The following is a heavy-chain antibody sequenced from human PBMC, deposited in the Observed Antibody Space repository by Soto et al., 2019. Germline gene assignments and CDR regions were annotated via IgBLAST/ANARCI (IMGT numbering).Heavy chain of an antibody. CDR3: ASTYYNASSGPFDY. CDR1: GGSISSGNYY. V-gene: IGHV4-31*03. CDR2: IYYSGST. Sequence: SETLCVSCTVSGGSISSGNYYGSWIRQHPGKGLEWIGYIYYSGSTYYNPSLKSRVTISVDTSKNQFSLKLSSVTAADTAVYYCASTYYNASSGPFDYWGQGTLVTVS. D-gene: IGHD3-22*01. J-gene: IGHJ4*02.